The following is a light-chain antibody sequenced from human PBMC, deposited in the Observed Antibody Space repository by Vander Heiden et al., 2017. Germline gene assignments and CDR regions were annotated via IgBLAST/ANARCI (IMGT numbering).Light chain of an antibody. V-gene: IGKV3-15*01. Sequence: EIVMTQSPVTLSVSPGEGATLSCRASQSVSINLAWYQQKPGQAPRLLIYGKSARATGIPARFSGSGSGTEFTLTISSLLSEDFAIYYCQQYYNWPWTFGHGTKVEIK. CDR2: GKS. CDR3: QQYYNWPWT. J-gene: IGKJ1*01. CDR1: QSVSIN.